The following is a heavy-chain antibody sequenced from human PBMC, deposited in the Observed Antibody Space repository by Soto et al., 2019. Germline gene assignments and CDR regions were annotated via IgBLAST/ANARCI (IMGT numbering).Heavy chain of an antibody. CDR2: INEDGNKQ. CDR3: ATRAGAPAD. Sequence: GGSLRLSCVVSGFTFNTYWMTWIRQAPGKGLEWVANINEDGNKQNYVDSVRGRFTISRDNAKTSLYLQMNSLRVEDTAVYYCATRAGAPADWGQGTLVTVSS. D-gene: IGHD6-25*01. V-gene: IGHV3-7*01. J-gene: IGHJ4*02. CDR1: GFTFNTYW.